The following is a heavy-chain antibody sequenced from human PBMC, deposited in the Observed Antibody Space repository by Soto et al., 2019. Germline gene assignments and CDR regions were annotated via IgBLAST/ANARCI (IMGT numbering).Heavy chain of an antibody. CDR3: ARGGVYCTNGVCYAFGY. V-gene: IGHV4-59*01. D-gene: IGHD2-8*01. CDR2: IYYSGST. CDR1: GGSISSYN. J-gene: IGHJ4*02. Sequence: PKETLSLTCADSGGSISSYNRSWIRQPPGKGLEWIGYIYYSGSTNYNPSLKSRVTISVDTSKNQFSLKLSSVTAADTAVYYCARGGVYCTNGVCYAFGYWGQGTPVTVSS.